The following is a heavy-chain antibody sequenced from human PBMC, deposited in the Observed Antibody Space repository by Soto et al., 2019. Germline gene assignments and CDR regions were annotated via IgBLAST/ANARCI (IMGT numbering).Heavy chain of an antibody. J-gene: IGHJ4*02. D-gene: IGHD1-26*01. CDR3: ARDVNSGVRRAFGY. CDR2: ISASNGNT. V-gene: IGHV1-18*01. CDR1: GYTFTSYG. Sequence: SVKVSCKTSGYTFTSYGINWVRQAPGQGLEWMGWISASNGNTNFAQKLQGRVTMTTDRSTSTAYVELRSLRFDDTAVYYCARDVNSGVRRAFGYWGQGTLVTVSS.